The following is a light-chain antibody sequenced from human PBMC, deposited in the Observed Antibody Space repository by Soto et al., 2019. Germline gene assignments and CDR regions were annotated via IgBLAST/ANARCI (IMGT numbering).Light chain of an antibody. J-gene: IGKJ1*01. CDR1: QSVSSN. Sequence: EIVMTQSPATLSVSPGERATLSCRASQSVSSNLAWYQQKPGQAPRLLIYGASTRATGIPARFSGSGSGTEFTLTISSLQSEDFAVYYCQQYGNSPWAFGRGTKVEVK. V-gene: IGKV3-15*01. CDR3: QQYGNSPWA. CDR2: GAS.